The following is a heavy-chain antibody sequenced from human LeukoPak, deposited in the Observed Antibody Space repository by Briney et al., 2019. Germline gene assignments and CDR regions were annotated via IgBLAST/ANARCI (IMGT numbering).Heavy chain of an antibody. V-gene: IGHV1-2*02. CDR1: GYTFTGYH. CDR3: ARRGSVYYYYMDV. D-gene: IGHD6-25*01. J-gene: IGHJ6*03. CDR2: ISPNSGGT. Sequence: ASVKVSCKASGYTFTGYHMHWVRQAPGQGHEWMGWISPNSGGTKYAQKFQGRVTMTADTSISTAYMELSSLRSDDTAVYYCARRGSVYYYYMDVWGKGTTVTVSS.